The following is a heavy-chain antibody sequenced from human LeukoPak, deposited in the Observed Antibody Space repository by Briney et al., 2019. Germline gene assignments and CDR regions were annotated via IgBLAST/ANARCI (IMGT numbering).Heavy chain of an antibody. CDR3: ARNGYSYGYGYYYYMDV. Sequence: SVKVSCRASGGTFSSYAISWVRQAPGQGLEWMGGIIPIFGTANYAQKFQGRVTITTDESTSTAYVELSSLRSEDTAVYYCARNGYSYGYGYYYYMDVWGKGATVTVSS. D-gene: IGHD5-18*01. CDR2: IIPIFGTA. J-gene: IGHJ6*03. CDR1: GGTFSSYA. V-gene: IGHV1-69*05.